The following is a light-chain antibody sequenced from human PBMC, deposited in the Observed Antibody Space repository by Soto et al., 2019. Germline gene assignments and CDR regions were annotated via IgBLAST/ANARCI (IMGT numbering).Light chain of an antibody. V-gene: IGLV1-51*01. CDR1: SSNIGNNN. CDR3: GTWDGSLNTQI. CDR2: DND. J-gene: IGLJ2*01. Sequence: QSVLTQPPSVSAAPGQKVTISCSGSSSNIGNNNVSWYQQLPGTVPKLLIYDNDKRPSGIPDRFSGAKSGTSATLGITGLQTGDEADYYCGTWDGSLNTQIFGGGTKLTVL.